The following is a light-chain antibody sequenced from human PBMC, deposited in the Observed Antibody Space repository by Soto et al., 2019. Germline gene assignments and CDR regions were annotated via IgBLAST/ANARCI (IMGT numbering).Light chain of an antibody. CDR1: QSVLYSSNNRNY. J-gene: IGKJ1*01. CDR3: QQYYSTPWT. V-gene: IGKV4-1*01. CDR2: WAS. Sequence: DCVLTKSPDSLALSVGERATINCKSSQSVLYSSNNRNYLAWYQQKPGQPPKLLIYWASTRESGVPDRFSGSGSGTDFTLTISSLQAEDVAVYYCQQYYSTPWTFGQGTMVDIK.